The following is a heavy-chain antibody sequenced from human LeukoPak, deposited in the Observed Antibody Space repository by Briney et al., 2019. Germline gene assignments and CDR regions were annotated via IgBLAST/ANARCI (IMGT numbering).Heavy chain of an antibody. Sequence: SETLSLTCAVYGGSFSGYYWSWIRQPPGKGLEWIGEINHSGSTNYNPSLKSRVTISVDTSKNQFSLKLSPVTAADTAVYYCARGPNYDFWSGYYAGGGQGTLVTVSS. D-gene: IGHD3-3*01. J-gene: IGHJ4*02. CDR2: INHSGST. CDR3: ARGPNYDFWSGYYAG. CDR1: GGSFSGYY. V-gene: IGHV4-34*01.